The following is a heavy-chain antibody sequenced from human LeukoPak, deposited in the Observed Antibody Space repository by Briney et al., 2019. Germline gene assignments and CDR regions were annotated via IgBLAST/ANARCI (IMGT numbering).Heavy chain of an antibody. CDR2: IKEDGSER. CDR1: AFIFSGHW. CDR3: ARAGREQLVWTFDY. J-gene: IGHJ4*02. D-gene: IGHD6-6*01. V-gene: IGHV3-7*03. Sequence: GGSLRLSCEASAFIFSGHWLNWVRQTPGKGLEWVASIKEDGSERQYVDSVKGRFSISRDNTKGSLFLQLNSLRAEDTAVYYCARAGREQLVWTFDYWGQGTLVTVSS.